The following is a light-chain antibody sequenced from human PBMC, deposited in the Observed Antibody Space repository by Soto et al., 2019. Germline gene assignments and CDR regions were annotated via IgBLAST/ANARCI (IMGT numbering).Light chain of an antibody. CDR1: GSNIGRNS. CDR2: RNN. V-gene: IGLV1-44*01. CDR3: ATWDDSLSGVE. J-gene: IGLJ3*02. Sequence: QPVLTQPPSTSGTPGQRVTIPCSGSGSNIGRNSVTWYQRLPGTAPKLLVYRNNQRPSGVPERFSGSKSGTSASLAISDLQSEDEADYYCATWDDSLSGVEFGGGTKVTVL.